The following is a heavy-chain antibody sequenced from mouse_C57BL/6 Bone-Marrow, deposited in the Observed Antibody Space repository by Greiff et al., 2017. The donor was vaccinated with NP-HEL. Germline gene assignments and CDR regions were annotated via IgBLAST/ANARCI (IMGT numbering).Heavy chain of an antibody. Sequence: VQLQQPGAELVRPGTSVKLSCKASGYTFTSYWMHWVKQRPGQGLEWIGVIDPSDSYTNYNQKFKGKATLTVDTSSSTAYMQLSSLTSEGSAVYYCHWYFDVWGTGTTVTVSS. J-gene: IGHJ1*03. V-gene: IGHV1-59*01. CDR1: GYTFTSYW. CDR2: IDPSDSYT. CDR3: HWYFDV.